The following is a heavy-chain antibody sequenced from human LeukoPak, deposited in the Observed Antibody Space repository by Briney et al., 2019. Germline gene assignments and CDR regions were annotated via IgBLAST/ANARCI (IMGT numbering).Heavy chain of an antibody. D-gene: IGHD4-23*01. J-gene: IGHJ4*02. Sequence: SETLSLTCTVSGGSISSGDYYWSWIRQPPGKGLEWIGYIYYSGSTYYNPSLKSRVTISVDTSKNQFSLKLSSVTAADTAVYYCARDSRLRWGDLRGTDYWGQGTLVTVSS. CDR1: GGSISSGDYY. V-gene: IGHV4-30-4*01. CDR2: IYYSGST. CDR3: ARDSRLRWGDLRGTDY.